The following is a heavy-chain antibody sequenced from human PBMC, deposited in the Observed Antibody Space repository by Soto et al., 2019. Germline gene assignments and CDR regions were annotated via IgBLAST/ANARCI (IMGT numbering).Heavy chain of an antibody. CDR2: IYYSGST. D-gene: IGHD3-10*01. V-gene: IGHV4-31*03. Sequence: QVQLQESGPGLVKPSQTLSLTCTVSGGSISSGGYYWSWIRQHPGKGLEWIGYIYYSGSTYYNPSLKRRVTISVDTSKNQFSLKLSSVTAADTAVYYCAREWAYGPYGSGSDNYWGQGTLVTVSS. J-gene: IGHJ4*02. CDR1: GGSISSGGYY. CDR3: AREWAYGPYGSGSDNY.